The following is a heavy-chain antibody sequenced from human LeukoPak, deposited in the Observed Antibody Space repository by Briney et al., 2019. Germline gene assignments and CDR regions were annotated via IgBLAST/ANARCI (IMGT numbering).Heavy chain of an antibody. CDR1: GFSVSSVYY. Sequence: SETLSLTCTVSGFSVSSVYYWGWIRQPPGKGLEWIGSIYRSGSTYYNPSLKSRVTISVDTSKNQFSLRLSSVTAADTAVYYCARRAMVRGLAYWGQGTLVTVSS. J-gene: IGHJ4*02. V-gene: IGHV4-38-2*02. CDR3: ARRAMVRGLAY. D-gene: IGHD3-10*01. CDR2: IYRSGST.